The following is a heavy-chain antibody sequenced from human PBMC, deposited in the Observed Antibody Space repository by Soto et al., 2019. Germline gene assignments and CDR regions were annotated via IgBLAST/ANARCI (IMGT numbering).Heavy chain of an antibody. V-gene: IGHV4-59*08. J-gene: IGHJ6*02. CDR1: GGSIRNYY. Sequence: SETLSLTCTVSGGSIRNYYWSWIRQPPGKGLEWIGSVYESGVTNYSPSLESRVTISVDTSKNQFSLKLTSVTAADTAGYYCATQGFGIFHGPGDVGGQGTTVTVSS. CDR3: ATQGFGIFHGPGDV. CDR2: VYESGVT. D-gene: IGHD3-10*01.